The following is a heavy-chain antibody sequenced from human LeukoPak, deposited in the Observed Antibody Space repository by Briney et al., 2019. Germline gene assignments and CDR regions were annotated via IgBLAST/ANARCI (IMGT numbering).Heavy chain of an antibody. CDR2: ISGSGGST. J-gene: IGHJ4*02. Sequence: GGSLRLSCAASGFTFSSYAMSWVRQAPGKGLEWVSAISGSGGSTYYADSVKGRFTISRDNSKNTLYLQMNSLRAEDTAVYYCLRGDIVVVPADYWGQGTLVTVSS. D-gene: IGHD2-2*01. CDR3: LRGDIVVVPADY. V-gene: IGHV3-23*01. CDR1: GFTFSSYA.